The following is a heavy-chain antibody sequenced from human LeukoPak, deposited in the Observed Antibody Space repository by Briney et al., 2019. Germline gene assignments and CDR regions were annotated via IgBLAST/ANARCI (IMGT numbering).Heavy chain of an antibody. J-gene: IGHJ4*02. CDR2: IYRSGST. V-gene: IGHV4-30-2*01. Sequence: PSETLSLTCAVSGGSISSGGYSWSWIRQPPGKGLEWIGYIYRSGSTYYNPSLKSRVTISVDRSKNQFSLKLSSVTAADTAVYYCARGPNFWSGYYRVHYFDYWGQGTLVTVSS. CDR1: GGSISSGGYS. D-gene: IGHD3-3*01. CDR3: ARGPNFWSGYYRVHYFDY.